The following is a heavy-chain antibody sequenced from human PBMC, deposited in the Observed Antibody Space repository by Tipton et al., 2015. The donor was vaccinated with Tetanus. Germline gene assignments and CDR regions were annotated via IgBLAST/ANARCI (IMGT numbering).Heavy chain of an antibody. J-gene: IGHJ6*02. V-gene: IGHV4-61*08. Sequence: TLSLTCTVSGGSVRSGDYSWNWIRQPPGKGLEWIAYIFHSGSTNYSPSLKSRVAISMDTATNQISLKLGSVTAADTAVYYCARSGYYSRAYYHYRMDVWGQGTTVSVSS. CDR1: GGSVRSGDYS. CDR3: ARSGYYSRAYYHYRMDV. CDR2: IFHSGST. D-gene: IGHD3-9*01.